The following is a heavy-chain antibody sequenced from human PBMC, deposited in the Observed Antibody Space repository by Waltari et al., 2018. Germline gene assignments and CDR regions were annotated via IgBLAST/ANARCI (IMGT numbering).Heavy chain of an antibody. V-gene: IGHV3-30-3*01. Sequence: VQLVESGGGVVQPGRSLRLSCAASGFTFSSYAMHWVRQAPGKGLEWVAVISYDGSNKYYADSVKGRFTISRDNSKNTLYLQMNSLRAEDTAVYYCARAYDLNWFDPWGQGTLVTVSS. CDR2: ISYDGSNK. CDR1: GFTFSSYA. J-gene: IGHJ5*02. D-gene: IGHD3-16*01. CDR3: ARAYDLNWFDP.